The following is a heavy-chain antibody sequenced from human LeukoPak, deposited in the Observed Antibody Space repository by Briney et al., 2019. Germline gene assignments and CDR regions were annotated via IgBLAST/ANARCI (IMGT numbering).Heavy chain of an antibody. CDR1: GYSISSGYY. CDR3: ARQTVTTYPGQYYFDY. Sequence: SETLSLTCTVSGYSISSGYYWGWIRQPPGKGLEWIGSIYHSGSTYYNPSLESRVTISVDTSKNQFSLKLSSVTAADTAVYYCARQTVTTYPGQYYFDYWGQGTLVTVSS. CDR2: IYHSGST. V-gene: IGHV4-38-2*02. D-gene: IGHD4-17*01. J-gene: IGHJ4*02.